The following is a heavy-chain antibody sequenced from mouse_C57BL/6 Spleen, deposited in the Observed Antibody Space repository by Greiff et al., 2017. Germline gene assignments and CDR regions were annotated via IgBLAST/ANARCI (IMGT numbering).Heavy chain of an antibody. D-gene: IGHD1-1*01. V-gene: IGHV4-1*01. Sequence: GIDFSRYWMSWVRRAPGKGLEWIGEINPDSSTINYAPSPKDKFIISRDNAKNTLYLQMSKVRSEDTALYYCARATTVVGDWYFDVWGTGTTVTVSS. CDR3: ARATTVVGDWYFDV. CDR1: GIDFSRYW. CDR2: INPDSSTI. J-gene: IGHJ1*03.